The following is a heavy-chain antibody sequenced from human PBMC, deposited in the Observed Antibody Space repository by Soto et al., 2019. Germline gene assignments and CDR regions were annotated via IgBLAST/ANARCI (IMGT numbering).Heavy chain of an antibody. CDR1: GYTFFNNE. Sequence: SVKVSVKASGYTFFNNEISWVRQSTGQGLEWMGWMNPNSGNTGYAQKFQGRVSMTRNTSITTAYLELSSLRSDDTAIYYCARMATSGTLNWFDPWGQGTLVTVSS. CDR2: MNPNSGNT. V-gene: IGHV1-8*01. CDR3: ARMATSGTLNWFDP. J-gene: IGHJ5*02.